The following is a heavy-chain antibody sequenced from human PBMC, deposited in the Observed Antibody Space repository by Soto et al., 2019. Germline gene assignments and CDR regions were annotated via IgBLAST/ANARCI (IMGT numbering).Heavy chain of an antibody. CDR1: GFTFSSHW. Sequence: GGPLRLSCAASGFTFSSHWMSWVRQAPGKGLEWVANIKEDGGEKYYVDSVKGRFTISRDNAKNSLYLQMSSLRTEDTAVYYCARGWAALDSWGQGTLVTVSS. CDR3: ARGWAALDS. D-gene: IGHD6-6*01. J-gene: IGHJ4*02. V-gene: IGHV3-7*03. CDR2: IKEDGGEK.